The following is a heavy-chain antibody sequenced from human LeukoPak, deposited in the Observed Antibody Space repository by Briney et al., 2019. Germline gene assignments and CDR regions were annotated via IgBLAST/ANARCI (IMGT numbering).Heavy chain of an antibody. CDR1: GFTFSSYA. J-gene: IGHJ4*02. CDR2: ISSSGGTT. Sequence: PGGSLRLSCVASGFTFSSYAMSWVRQAAGKGLEWVSDISSSGGTTYYADSVKGRVTISRDNSKKTLYLQMNSLRPEDTAVYYCAKFSSSGWSRSTNKWGQGTLVTVSS. CDR3: AKFSSSGWSRSTNK. V-gene: IGHV3-23*01. D-gene: IGHD6-19*01.